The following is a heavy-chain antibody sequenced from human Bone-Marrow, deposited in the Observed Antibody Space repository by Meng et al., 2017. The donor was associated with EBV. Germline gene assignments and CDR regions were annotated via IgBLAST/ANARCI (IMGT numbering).Heavy chain of an antibody. D-gene: IGHD6-13*01. J-gene: IGHJ5*02. Sequence: EVQLLESGXGWVQPGGCLRLSCAASGFTFSSYAMSWVRQAPGKGLEWVSAISGSGGSTYYADSVKGRFTISRDNSKNTLYLQMNSLRAEDTAVYYCAKSFRIAAFNWFDPWGQGTLVTVSS. CDR1: GFTFSSYA. CDR3: AKSFRIAAFNWFDP. V-gene: IGHV3-23*01. CDR2: ISGSGGST.